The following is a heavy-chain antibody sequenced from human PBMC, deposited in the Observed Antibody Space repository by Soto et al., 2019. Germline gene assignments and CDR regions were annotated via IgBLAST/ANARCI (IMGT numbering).Heavy chain of an antibody. CDR3: ARDLGTAAAGTDVFDI. D-gene: IGHD6-13*01. CDR2: IIPILGIA. V-gene: IGHV1-69*04. CDR1: GGTFSSYT. J-gene: IGHJ3*02. Sequence: GASVKVSCKASGGTFSSYTISWVRQAPGQGLEWMGRIIPILGIANYAQKFQGRVTITADKSTSTAYMELSSLRSEDTAVYYCARDLGTAAAGTDVFDIWGQGTMVTVSS.